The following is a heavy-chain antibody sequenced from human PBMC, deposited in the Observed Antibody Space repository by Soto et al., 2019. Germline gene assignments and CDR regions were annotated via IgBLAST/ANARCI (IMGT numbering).Heavy chain of an antibody. CDR3: AIFNTSSGSYSHPAPYFDY. D-gene: IGHD1-26*01. V-gene: IGHV1-18*01. CDR1: DYPFTSYG. Sequence: GASVKVSFKAYDYPFTSYGVSWVREAPGQGLEWMGWISAYNGNTKYAQKLHARVTMTTDTSTSTAYMELRSLRSDDTAVYYCAIFNTSSGSYSHPAPYFDYWGQGTMVTVSS. CDR2: ISAYNGNT. J-gene: IGHJ4*02.